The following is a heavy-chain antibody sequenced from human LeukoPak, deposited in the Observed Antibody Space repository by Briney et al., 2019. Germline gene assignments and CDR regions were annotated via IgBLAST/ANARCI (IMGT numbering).Heavy chain of an antibody. Sequence: GGSLRLSCAASGIDFRSNAMKWVRQAPGKGLEWVANIKQDGSEKYYVDSVKGRFTISRDNAKNSLYLQMNSLRAEDTAVYYCARESITIFGVVITYYMDVWGKGTTVTVSS. CDR3: ARESITIFGVVITYYMDV. D-gene: IGHD3-3*01. V-gene: IGHV3-7*01. CDR2: IKQDGSEK. J-gene: IGHJ6*03. CDR1: GIDFRSNA.